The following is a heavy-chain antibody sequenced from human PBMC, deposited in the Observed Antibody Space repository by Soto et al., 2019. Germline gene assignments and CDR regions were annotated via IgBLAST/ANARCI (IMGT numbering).Heavy chain of an antibody. CDR1: GYTFSNVG. J-gene: IGHJ4*02. D-gene: IGHD2-15*01. CDR3: GRLQNFINWCFDS. V-gene: IGHV1-18*01. Sequence: ASVKVSCKASGYTFSNVGIGWVRQAPGQGLEWMGWISVNNGDTKYAQKFQGRVTMTTDTSTSTAYMEMRSLRTDDTAVYYCGRLQNFINWCFDSWGQGVLVTVSS. CDR2: ISVNNGDT.